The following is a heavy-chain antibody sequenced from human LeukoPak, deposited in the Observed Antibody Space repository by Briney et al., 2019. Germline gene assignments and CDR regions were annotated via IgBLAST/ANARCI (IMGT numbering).Heavy chain of an antibody. J-gene: IGHJ3*02. V-gene: IGHV4-30-4*01. CDR2: IYYSGST. CDR3: ARHDYGDYGAFDI. D-gene: IGHD4-17*01. Sequence: SQTLSLTCTVSGGSINSGDYHYRSWIRQPPGKGLEWIGYIYYSGSTYYNPSLKSRVTISVDMSKNQFSLKLSSVSAADTAVYYCARHDYGDYGAFDIWGQGTMVTVSS. CDR1: GGSINSGDYHY.